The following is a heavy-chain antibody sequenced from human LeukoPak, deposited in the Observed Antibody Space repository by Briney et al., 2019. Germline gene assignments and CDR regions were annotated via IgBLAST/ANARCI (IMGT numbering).Heavy chain of an antibody. Sequence: PGGSLRLSCAASGFTVSSNYMSWVRQAPGKGLEWVSVIYSGGSTYYADSVKGRFTISRDNSKNTMYLQMNSLRAEDTAVYYCARDPTYYDILTGYYIPNFDYWGQGTLVTVSS. CDR3: ARDPTYYDILTGYYIPNFDY. CDR2: IYSGGST. J-gene: IGHJ4*02. CDR1: GFTVSSNY. D-gene: IGHD3-9*01. V-gene: IGHV3-66*02.